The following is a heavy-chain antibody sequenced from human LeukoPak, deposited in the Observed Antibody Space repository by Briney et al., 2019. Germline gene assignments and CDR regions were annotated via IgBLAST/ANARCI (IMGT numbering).Heavy chain of an antibody. CDR3: ARRSGSYSLYDYYYYYMDV. V-gene: IGHV1-18*01. J-gene: IGHJ6*03. CDR2: ISAYNGNT. D-gene: IGHD1-26*01. Sequence: ASVKVSCKASGYTFTSYGISWVRQAPGQGLEWMGWISAYNGNTNYAQKLQGRVTMTTDTSTSTAYMELRRLRSDDTAVYYCARRSGSYSLYDYYYYYMDVWGKGTTVTVSS. CDR1: GYTFTSYG.